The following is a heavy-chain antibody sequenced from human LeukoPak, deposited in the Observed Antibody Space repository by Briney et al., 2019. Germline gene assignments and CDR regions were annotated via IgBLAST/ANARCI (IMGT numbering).Heavy chain of an antibody. CDR2: INHSGST. D-gene: IGHD1-26*01. J-gene: IGHJ4*02. Sequence: SETLSLTCAVYGGSFSGYYWSWIRQPPGKGLEWIGEINHSGSTNYNPSLKSRATISVDTSKNQFSLKLSSVTAADTAVYYCATVKVGATSEDYWGQGTLVTVSS. CDR3: ATVKVGATSEDY. CDR1: GGSFSGYY. V-gene: IGHV4-34*01.